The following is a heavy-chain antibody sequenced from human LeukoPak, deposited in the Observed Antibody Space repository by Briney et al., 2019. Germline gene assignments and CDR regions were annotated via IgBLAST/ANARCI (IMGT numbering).Heavy chain of an antibody. V-gene: IGHV4-59*01. Sequence: SGTLSLTCSVSGASLSSYYWGWIRQSPGKRLEWLGYISDTGKTDYNPSPKSRGTLSLDTSKNQFSLRLTSVTAADTAVYYCASSRDGYNLDAFDIWGQGTMVTVSS. CDR1: GASLSSYY. D-gene: IGHD5-24*01. CDR3: ASSRDGYNLDAFDI. J-gene: IGHJ3*02. CDR2: ISDTGKT.